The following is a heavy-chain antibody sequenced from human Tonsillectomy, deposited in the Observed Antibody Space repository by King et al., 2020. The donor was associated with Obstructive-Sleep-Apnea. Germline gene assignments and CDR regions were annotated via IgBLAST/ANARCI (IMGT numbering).Heavy chain of an antibody. Sequence: QLVQSGGGVVQPGGSLRLSCAASGFTFSSYGMHWVRQAPGKGRGGGAVLSYEGRNKLYADSVKGRFTISRDNSKNTLYLQMNSLRAEDTAVYYCAKESELWFGAYFDYWGQGTLVTVSS. CDR2: LSYEGRNK. CDR3: AKESELWFGAYFDY. CDR1: GFTFSSYG. D-gene: IGHD3-10*01. J-gene: IGHJ4*02. V-gene: IGHV3-30*18.